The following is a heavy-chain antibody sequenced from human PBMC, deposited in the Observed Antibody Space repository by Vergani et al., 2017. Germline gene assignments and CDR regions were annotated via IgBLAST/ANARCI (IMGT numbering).Heavy chain of an antibody. CDR3: AKLSARMTTVTDP. D-gene: IGHD4-17*01. V-gene: IGHV3-23*01. CDR2: ISGSGGST. J-gene: IGHJ5*02. CDR1: GFTFSSYA. Sequence: EVQLLESGGGLVQPGGSLRLSCAASGFTFSSYAMSWVRQAPGKGLGWVSAISGSGGSTYYADSVKGRFTISRHNSKNTLYLPMNSLRAEDTAVYYCAKLSARMTTVTDPWGQGILVTVSS.